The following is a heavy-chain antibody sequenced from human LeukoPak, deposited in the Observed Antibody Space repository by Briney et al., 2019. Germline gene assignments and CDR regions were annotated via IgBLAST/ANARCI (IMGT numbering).Heavy chain of an antibody. CDR1: GYSFTSYW. V-gene: IGHV5-51*01. J-gene: IGHJ4*02. Sequence: GEALKISCNASGYSFTSYWIGCVRQMPGKGLEWMGIIYPGDSDNRYSPSFQGQVTISAEKYISTAYMQWSSLKASDTAMYYCARRRNWNDKSFDYWGQGTLVTVSS. CDR2: IYPGDSDN. D-gene: IGHD1-20*01. CDR3: ARRRNWNDKSFDY.